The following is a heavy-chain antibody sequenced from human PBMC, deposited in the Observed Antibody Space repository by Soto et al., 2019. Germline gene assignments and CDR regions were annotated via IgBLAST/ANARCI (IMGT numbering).Heavy chain of an antibody. Sequence: SAEGSWKECGGGLGSYAISWVRQDPVQGLEWMGGIIPIFGTSNYAQKFQGRVTITADESTSTAYRELSSLRSEDTAVYYCARALRGTAAGLQGATMTLGYYYGMDVGGQGTTVPGSS. CDR1: GGGLGSYA. V-gene: IGHV1-69*13. D-gene: IGHD6-13*01. J-gene: IGHJ6*02. CDR3: ARALRGTAAGLQGATMTLGYYYGMDV. CDR2: IIPIFGTS.